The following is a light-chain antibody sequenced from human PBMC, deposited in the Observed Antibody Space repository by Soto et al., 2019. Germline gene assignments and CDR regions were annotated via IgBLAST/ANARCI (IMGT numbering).Light chain of an antibody. CDR1: SSDVGGYNY. Sequence: QSVLTQPASVSGSPGQSITISCTGTSSDVGGYNYVSWYQQHPGKAPKLMTYGVSNRPSGVSNRFSGSKSGNTASLTISGLQAEDEADYYCSSYTSSSTFYVFGTGTKLTVL. CDR2: GVS. CDR3: SSYTSSSTFYV. J-gene: IGLJ1*01. V-gene: IGLV2-14*01.